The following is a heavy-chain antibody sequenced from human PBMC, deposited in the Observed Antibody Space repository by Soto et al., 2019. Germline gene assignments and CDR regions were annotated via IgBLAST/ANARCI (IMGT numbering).Heavy chain of an antibody. V-gene: IGHV3-7*05. CDR2: IKQDGSDK. J-gene: IGHJ4*02. CDR3: VREPRNLDY. CDR1: GFTFTHYW. Sequence: PGGSLRLSCAASGFTFTHYWMTWVRQAPGKGLEWVANIKQDGSDKYYVDSAKGRFTISRDNAKNTLYLQMNSLRVEDTAVYYCVREPRNLDYWGQGTLVTVSS.